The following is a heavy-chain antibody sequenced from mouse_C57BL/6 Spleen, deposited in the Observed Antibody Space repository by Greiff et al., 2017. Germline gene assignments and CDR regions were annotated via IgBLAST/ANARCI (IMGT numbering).Heavy chain of an antibody. D-gene: IGHD2-3*01. CDR2: IYPGDGDT. V-gene: IGHV1-80*01. CDR1: GYAFSSYW. Sequence: VQLQQSGAELVKPGASVKISCKASGYAFSSYWMNWVKQRPGKGLEWIGQIYPGDGDTNYNGKFKGKATLTADKSSSTAYMQLSSLTSEDSAVYCCARSYDGYSYYAMDYWGQGTSVTVSS. CDR3: ARSYDGYSYYAMDY. J-gene: IGHJ4*01.